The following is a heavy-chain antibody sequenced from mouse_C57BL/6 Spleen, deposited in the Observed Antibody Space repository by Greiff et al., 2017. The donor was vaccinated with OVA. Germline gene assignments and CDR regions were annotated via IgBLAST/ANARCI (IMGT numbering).Heavy chain of an antibody. CDR1: GYTFTSYW. V-gene: IGHV1-69*01. D-gene: IGHD1-2*01. J-gene: IGHJ4*01. CDR2: IDPSDSYT. CDR3: ARRDYGLYYAMDY. Sequence: QVQLQQSGAELVMPGASVKLSCKASGYTFTSYWMHWVKQRPGQGLEWIGEIDPSDSYTNYNQKFKGKSTLTVDKSSSTAYMQLSSLTSEDSAVYYCARRDYGLYYAMDYGGQGTSVTVSS.